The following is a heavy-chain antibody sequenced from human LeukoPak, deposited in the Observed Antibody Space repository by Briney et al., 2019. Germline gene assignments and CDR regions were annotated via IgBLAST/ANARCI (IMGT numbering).Heavy chain of an antibody. Sequence: PGGSLRLSCAASGFTFSSYAMSWVRQAPGKGLERVSAISSSGYSTYYADSVKGRFTISRDNSRNTMYLQMNSLRAEDTAVYYCAKCRGAFYNYGMDVWGQGTTVTVSS. CDR2: ISSSGYST. D-gene: IGHD2-15*01. V-gene: IGHV3-23*01. J-gene: IGHJ6*02. CDR1: GFTFSSYA. CDR3: AKCRGAFYNYGMDV.